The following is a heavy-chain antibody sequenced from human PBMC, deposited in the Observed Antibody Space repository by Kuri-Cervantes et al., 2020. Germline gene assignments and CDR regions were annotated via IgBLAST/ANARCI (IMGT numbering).Heavy chain of an antibody. J-gene: IGHJ5*02. D-gene: IGHD1-20*01. V-gene: IGHV1-3*01. Sequence: ASVKVSCKASGYTFTNYVMHWARQAPGQGLEWMGWINAGNGNTKYSQKFQGRVTITRDTSASTVYMELRSLRSDDTAVYYCARDLYNWNDGGWFDPWGQGTLVTVSS. CDR2: INAGNGNT. CDR1: GYTFTNYV. CDR3: ARDLYNWNDGGWFDP.